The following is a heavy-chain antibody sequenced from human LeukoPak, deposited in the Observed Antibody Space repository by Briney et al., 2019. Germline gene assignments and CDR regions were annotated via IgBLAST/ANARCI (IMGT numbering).Heavy chain of an antibody. CDR3: AKSLEVIASWFDP. Sequence: ASVKVSCKASGGTFSSYAISWVRQAPGQGLEWMGGIIPIFGTANYAQKFQGRVTITTDESTSTAYMELSSLRSEDTAVYYCAKSLEVIASWFDPWGQGTLVTVSS. CDR1: GGTFSSYA. D-gene: IGHD2-15*01. V-gene: IGHV1-69*05. J-gene: IGHJ5*02. CDR2: IIPIFGTA.